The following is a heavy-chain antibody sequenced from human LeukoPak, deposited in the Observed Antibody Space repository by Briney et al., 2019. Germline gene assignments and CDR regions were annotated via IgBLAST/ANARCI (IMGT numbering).Heavy chain of an antibody. CDR1: GGSISSYY. J-gene: IGHJ4*02. V-gene: IGHV4-59*08. CDR2: IYYSGST. CDR3: ARLNYYDRSATIDY. D-gene: IGHD3-22*01. Sequence: SETLSLTCTVSGGSISSYYWSWIRQPPGKGLEWIGYIYYSGSTNYNPSLKSRVTISVDTSKNQFSLKLSSVTAADTAVYYCARLNYYDRSATIDYWGQGTLVTVSS.